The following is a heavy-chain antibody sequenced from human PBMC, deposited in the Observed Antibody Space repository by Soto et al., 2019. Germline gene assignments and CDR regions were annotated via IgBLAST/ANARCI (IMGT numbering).Heavy chain of an antibody. CDR2: ISYFGDT. V-gene: IGHV4-31*11. CDR3: ATSPPGDNYAFDV. Sequence: QVQLQETGPGLVKPSQTLSLTCGVSGKSIRSAGYYWTWIRQRPGKGLEWIGHISYFGDTRYSPSLTSRVTISLDPSKNQFSLELTSVKAADTAVYYCATSPPGDNYAFDVWGQGHWSPSL. D-gene: IGHD4-17*01. CDR1: GKSIRSAGYY. J-gene: IGHJ3*01.